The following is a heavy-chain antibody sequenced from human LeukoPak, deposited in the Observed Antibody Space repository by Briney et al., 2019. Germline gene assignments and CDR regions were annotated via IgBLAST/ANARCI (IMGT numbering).Heavy chain of an antibody. CDR3: VKDGYSRTWNGWFDP. V-gene: IGHV3-9*01. CDR2: ISWNSGSK. D-gene: IGHD5-12*01. Sequence: GRSLRLSCAASGFTFGDYAMHWVRQVPGKGLEWVSGISWNSGSKGYADSVNGRFTISRDNAKNSLYLEMNSLRAEDTALYYCVKDGYSRTWNGWFDPWGQGTLVTVSS. J-gene: IGHJ5*02. CDR1: GFTFGDYA.